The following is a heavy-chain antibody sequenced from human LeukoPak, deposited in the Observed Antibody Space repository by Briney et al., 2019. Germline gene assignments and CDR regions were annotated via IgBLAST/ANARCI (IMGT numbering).Heavy chain of an antibody. D-gene: IGHD6-19*01. Sequence: PGGSLRLSCAASGFTFSSYSMNWVRQAPGKGLEWVSSISSSSSYIYYADSVKGRFTISRDNAKNSLYLQMNSLRAEDTAVYYCARDGVEQWPIFYWHFDLWGRGTLVTVSS. CDR3: ARDGVEQWPIFYWHFDL. CDR2: ISSSSSYI. V-gene: IGHV3-21*01. J-gene: IGHJ2*01. CDR1: GFTFSSYS.